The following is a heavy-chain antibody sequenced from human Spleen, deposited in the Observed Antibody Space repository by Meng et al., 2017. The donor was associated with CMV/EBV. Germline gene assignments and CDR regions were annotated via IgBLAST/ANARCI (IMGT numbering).Heavy chain of an antibody. J-gene: IGHJ4*02. CDR1: GFTFSDYG. V-gene: IGHV3-30*02. CDR3: AKEDGRYSNTWYISHPDD. Sequence: GESLKISCVASGFTFSDYGMHWVRQAPGKGLEWVAFMRYDGSNKYYADSVKGRFTISRDNSKNTVYVQMNSLRAEDTAVYYCAKEDGRYSNTWYISHPDDWGQGTLVTVSS. D-gene: IGHD6-13*01. CDR2: MRYDGSNK.